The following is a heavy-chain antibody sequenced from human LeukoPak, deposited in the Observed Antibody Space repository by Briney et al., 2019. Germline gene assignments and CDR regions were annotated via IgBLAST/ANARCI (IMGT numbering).Heavy chain of an antibody. CDR2: ISGSGGST. CDR1: GFTFSSYD. J-gene: IGHJ4*02. D-gene: IGHD1-26*01. V-gene: IGHV3-23*01. CDR3: AKDLSGSYPNYYFDY. Sequence: GGSLRLSCAASGFTFSSYDMSWVRQAPGKGLEWVSAISGSGGSTYYADSVKGRFTISRDNSKNTLYLQMNSLRAEDTAVYYCAKDLSGSYPNYYFDYWGQGTLVTVSS.